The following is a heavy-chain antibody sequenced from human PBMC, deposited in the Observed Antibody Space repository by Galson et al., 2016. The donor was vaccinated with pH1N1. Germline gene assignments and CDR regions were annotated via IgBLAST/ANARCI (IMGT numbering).Heavy chain of an antibody. J-gene: IGHJ6*04. CDR3: AIRGVGEYFQYYLDV. CDR1: EYLLSKLA. D-gene: IGHD1-26*01. CDR2: VGAEDGET. V-gene: IGHV1-24*01. Sequence: SVKVSCKVSEYLLSKLAIHWVRQAPGKGLEWVGGVGAEDGETFYAAKFRGRVRMTEATSRDTAYMEMTSLSFDDTAVYYCAIRGVGEYFQYYLDVWGEGTTVTVYS.